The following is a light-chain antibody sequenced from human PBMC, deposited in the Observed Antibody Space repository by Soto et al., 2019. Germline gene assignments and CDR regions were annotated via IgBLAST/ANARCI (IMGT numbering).Light chain of an antibody. CDR2: DVS. CDR1: SSDVGGYNY. J-gene: IGLJ1*01. CDR3: CSYAGSYTYV. Sequence: QSALTQPRSVSGSPGQSVTISCTGTSSDVGGYNYVSWYQHHPGKAPKVMIYDVSERPSGVPDRFSGSKSGNTASLTISGLQAEDEADYYCCSYAGSYTYVFGTGTKVTVL. V-gene: IGLV2-11*01.